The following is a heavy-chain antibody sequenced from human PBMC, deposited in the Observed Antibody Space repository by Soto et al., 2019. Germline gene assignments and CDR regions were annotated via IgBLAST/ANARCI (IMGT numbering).Heavy chain of an antibody. D-gene: IGHD2-21*01. Sequence: GGSLRLSCAASGFTFSDYAMTWARQAPGKGLEWVSSLLRSGGTTYYADSVKGRFTISRDISTNSLYLHMDTLRADDTAVYYFAKDAGSGEGIWLLDYLGQGTVGTVSS. J-gene: IGHJ4*01. CDR2: LLRSGGTT. CDR3: AKDAGSGEGIWLLDY. CDR1: GFTFSDYA. V-gene: IGHV3-23*01.